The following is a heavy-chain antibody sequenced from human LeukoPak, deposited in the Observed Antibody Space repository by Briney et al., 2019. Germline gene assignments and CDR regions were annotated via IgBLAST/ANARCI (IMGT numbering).Heavy chain of an antibody. D-gene: IGHD5-18*01. J-gene: IGHJ4*02. Sequence: GGSLRLPCAASGFTFSSYGMHWVRQAPGKGLEWVAFIRYDGSNKYYADSVKGRFTISRDNSKNTLYLQMNSLRAEDTAVYYCYVDTAMEPYFDYWGQGTLVTVPS. CDR3: YVDTAMEPYFDY. CDR2: IRYDGSNK. V-gene: IGHV3-30*02. CDR1: GFTFSSYG.